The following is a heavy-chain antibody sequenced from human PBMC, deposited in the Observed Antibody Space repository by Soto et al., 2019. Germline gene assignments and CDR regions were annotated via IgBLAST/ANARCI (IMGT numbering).Heavy chain of an antibody. Sequence: QVQLVESGGGVVQPGRSLRLSCAASGFSVSAYTVHWVRQAPGKGLEWVAVISSDGNHKYYTDSVKGRFAISRDTSTNTVFLQMHSLGPEDTAVYYCARWEQPLFEYWVQGTLVTVSS. CDR2: ISSDGNHK. D-gene: IGHD1-1*01. J-gene: IGHJ4*02. CDR1: GFSVSAYT. V-gene: IGHV3-30*09. CDR3: ARWEQPLFEY.